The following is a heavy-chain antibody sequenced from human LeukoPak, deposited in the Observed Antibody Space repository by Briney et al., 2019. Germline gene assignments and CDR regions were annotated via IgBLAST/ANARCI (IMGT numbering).Heavy chain of an antibody. Sequence: ASVKVSCKASGYTFTGYYMHWVRQAPGQGLERMGWINPNSGGTNYAQKFQGRVTMTRDTSISTAYMELSRLRSDDTAVHYCARPYMVREGDAFDIWGQGTMVTVSS. J-gene: IGHJ3*02. CDR2: INPNSGGT. CDR3: ARPYMVREGDAFDI. D-gene: IGHD3-10*01. CDR1: GYTFTGYY. V-gene: IGHV1-2*02.